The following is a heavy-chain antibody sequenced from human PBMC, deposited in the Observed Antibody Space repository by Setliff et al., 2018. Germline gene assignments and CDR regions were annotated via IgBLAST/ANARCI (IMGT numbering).Heavy chain of an antibody. D-gene: IGHD3-9*01. CDR2: IYTSWST. Sequence: VSGDSISSRTYYWSWIRQPAGKGLEWIGHIYTSWSTNYNPSLKSRLTISVDKSKNQFSLRLSSVTAADTAVYYCARVLTGYYEGVYYYYMDVWGKGTTVTVSS. V-gene: IGHV4-61*09. CDR3: ARVLTGYYEGVYYYYMDV. J-gene: IGHJ6*03. CDR1: GDSISSRTYY.